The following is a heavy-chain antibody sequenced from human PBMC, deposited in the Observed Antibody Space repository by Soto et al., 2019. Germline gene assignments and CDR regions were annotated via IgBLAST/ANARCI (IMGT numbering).Heavy chain of an antibody. V-gene: IGHV1-69*01. CDR2: IIPIFGTA. D-gene: IGHD1-1*01. Sequence: QVQLVQSGAEVKKPGSSVKVSCKASGGTFSSYAISWVRQAPGQGLEWMGGIIPIFGTANYAQKFQGRVTITEDESTSTAYLELSSLRSEDTAVYYCARDHLWNDVFFYYGMDGWGQGTTVTVS. CDR1: GGTFSSYA. CDR3: ARDHLWNDVFFYYGMDG. J-gene: IGHJ6*02.